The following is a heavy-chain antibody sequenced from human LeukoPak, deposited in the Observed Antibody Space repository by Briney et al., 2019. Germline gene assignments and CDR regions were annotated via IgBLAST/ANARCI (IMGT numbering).Heavy chain of an antibody. D-gene: IGHD5-18*01. J-gene: IGHJ3*01. CDR2: IIPIFGTA. CDR3: ARRQRGYSYSAFDF. V-gene: IGHV1-69*05. Sequence: SVKVSCKASGGTFISYAISWVRQAPGQGLEWMGRIIPIFGTANYAQRFQGRVTITTDESTSTAYVELSSLRSEDTAVYYCARRQRGYSYSAFDFWGQGTMVTVSS. CDR1: GGTFISYA.